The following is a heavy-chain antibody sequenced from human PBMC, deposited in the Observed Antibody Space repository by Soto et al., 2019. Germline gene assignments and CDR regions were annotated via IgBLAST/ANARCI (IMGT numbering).Heavy chain of an antibody. V-gene: IGHV3-7*01. Sequence: GGSLRLSCAASGFTFSSYGMHWVRQAPGKGLEWVANIKQDGSEKYYVDSVKGRFTISRDNAKNSLYLQMNSLRAEDTAVYYCARSRYCSSTSCPGYYYYGMDVWGQGTTVTVSS. CDR3: ARSRYCSSTSCPGYYYYGMDV. CDR2: IKQDGSEK. D-gene: IGHD2-2*01. CDR1: GFTFSSYG. J-gene: IGHJ6*02.